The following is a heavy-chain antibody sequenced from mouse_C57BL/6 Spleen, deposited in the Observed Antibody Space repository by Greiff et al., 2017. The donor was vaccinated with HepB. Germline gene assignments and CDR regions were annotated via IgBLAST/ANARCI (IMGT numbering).Heavy chain of an antibody. CDR1: GYTFTDYY. V-gene: IGHV1-26*01. CDR3: AREGGIYYAPFAY. Sequence: EVQLQQSGPELVKPGASVKISCKASGYTFTDYYMNWVKQSHGKSLEWIGDINPNNGGTSYNQKFKGKATLTVDKSSSTAYMELRSLTSEDSAVYYCAREGGIYYAPFAYWGQGTLVTVSA. J-gene: IGHJ3*01. CDR2: INPNNGGT. D-gene: IGHD1-1*01.